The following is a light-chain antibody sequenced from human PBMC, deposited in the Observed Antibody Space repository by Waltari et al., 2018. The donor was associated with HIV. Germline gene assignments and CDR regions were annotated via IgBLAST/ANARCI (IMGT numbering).Light chain of an antibody. CDR3: GVWDKSLTTFF. J-gene: IGLJ1*01. CDR2: DNN. Sequence: QSVLTQPPSVSAAPGQRVTISCSGSGLDVGLNSISWYQPLPGAAPKVLISDNNLRPPGIPDRFAARFSATKSDTSATRDIAGLQVGDEAYYYGGVWDKSLTTFFFGGGTKVTVL. CDR1: GLDVGLNS. V-gene: IGLV1-51*01.